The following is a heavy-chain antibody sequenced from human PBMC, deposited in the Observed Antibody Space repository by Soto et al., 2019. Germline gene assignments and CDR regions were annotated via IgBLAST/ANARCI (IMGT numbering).Heavy chain of an antibody. CDR1: GYTFTSYG. CDR2: ISAYNGNT. CDR3: ARDEWLTNYYYGMDV. Sequence: ASVKVSCKASGYTFTSYGISWVRQAPGQGLEWMGWISAYNGNTNYAQKLQGRVTMTTDTSTSTAYMELRSLRSDDTAVYYCARDEWLTNYYYGMDVWGQGTTVTVSS. D-gene: IGHD6-19*01. V-gene: IGHV1-18*01. J-gene: IGHJ6*02.